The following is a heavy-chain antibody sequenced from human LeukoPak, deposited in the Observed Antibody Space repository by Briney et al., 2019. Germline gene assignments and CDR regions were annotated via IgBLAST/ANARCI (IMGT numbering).Heavy chain of an antibody. J-gene: IGHJ4*02. CDR1: GGSISSSSYY. CDR3: ACSYYYGSGSYHYFDY. CDR2: IYYSGST. Sequence: SETLSLTCTVSGGSISSSSYYWGWIRQPPGKGLEWIGSIYYSGSTYYNPSLKSRVTVSVDTSKNQFSLKLSSVTAADTAVYYCACSYYYGSGSYHYFDYWGQGTLVTVSS. V-gene: IGHV4-39*01. D-gene: IGHD3-10*01.